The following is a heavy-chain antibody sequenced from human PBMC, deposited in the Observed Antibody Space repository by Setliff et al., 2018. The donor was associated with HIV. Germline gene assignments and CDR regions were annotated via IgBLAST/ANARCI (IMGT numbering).Heavy chain of an antibody. Sequence: ASVKVSCKASGYTFTSHGISWVRQAPGQGLEWMGWISAYNGNTNYAQKLQGRVTMTTDTSTSTAYMELRSLRSDDTAVYYCARNMITFGGVIVSFDYWGQGTLVTVSS. CDR3: ARNMITFGGVIVSFDY. J-gene: IGHJ4*02. CDR2: ISAYNGNT. V-gene: IGHV1-18*01. CDR1: GYTFTSHG. D-gene: IGHD3-16*02.